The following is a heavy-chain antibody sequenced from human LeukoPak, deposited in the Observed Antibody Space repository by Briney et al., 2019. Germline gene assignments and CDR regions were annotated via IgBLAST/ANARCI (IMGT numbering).Heavy chain of an antibody. V-gene: IGHV3-30*18. CDR2: ISYDGSNK. J-gene: IGHJ5*02. CDR3: AKDRKWQQLSLFDP. Sequence: GRSLRLSCAASGFTFSSYGMHWVRQAPGKGLEWVAVISYDGSNKYYADSVKGRFTISRDNSKNTLYLQMNSLRAEDTAVYYCAKDRKWQQLSLFDPWGQGTLVTVSS. D-gene: IGHD6-13*01. CDR1: GFTFSSYG.